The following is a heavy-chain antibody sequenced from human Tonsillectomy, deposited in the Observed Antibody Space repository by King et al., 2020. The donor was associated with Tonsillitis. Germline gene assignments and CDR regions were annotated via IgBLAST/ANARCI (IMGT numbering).Heavy chain of an antibody. Sequence: QVQLVESGAEVKKPGSSVKVSCKASEGTFSSYAISWVRQAPGQGLEWMGGIIPIFGTANYAQKFQGRVTITADESTSTAYMELSSLRSEDTAVYYCARRDSSGWYVYWGQGTLVTVSS. CDR2: IIPIFGTA. V-gene: IGHV1-69*01. D-gene: IGHD6-19*01. J-gene: IGHJ4*02. CDR3: ARRDSSGWYVY. CDR1: EGTFSSYA.